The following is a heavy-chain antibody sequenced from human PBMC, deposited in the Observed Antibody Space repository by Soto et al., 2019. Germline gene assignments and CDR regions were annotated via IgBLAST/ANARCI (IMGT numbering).Heavy chain of an antibody. Sequence: SETLSLTCAVYGGSFSGYYWSWIRQPPGKGLEWIGEINHSGSTNYNPSLKSRVTISVDTSKNQFSLKLSSVTAADTAVYYCARGTRIEPFDYYGMDVWGQGTTVTVSS. J-gene: IGHJ6*02. CDR3: ARGTRIEPFDYYGMDV. D-gene: IGHD1-26*01. V-gene: IGHV4-34*01. CDR1: GGSFSGYY. CDR2: INHSGST.